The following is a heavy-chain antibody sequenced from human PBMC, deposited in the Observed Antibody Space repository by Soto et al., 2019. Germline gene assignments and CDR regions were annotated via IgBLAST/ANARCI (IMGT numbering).Heavy chain of an antibody. V-gene: IGHV1-69*04. CDR1: GGTFSSYT. CDR3: ARDLDFWSGYLSPFDY. CDR2: IIPILGIA. Sequence: SVKVSCKASGGTFSSYTISWVRQAPGQGLEWMGRIIPILGIANYAQKFQGRVTITADKSTSTAYMELSSLRSEDTAVYYCARDLDFWSGYLSPFDYWGQGTLVTVSS. J-gene: IGHJ4*02. D-gene: IGHD3-3*01.